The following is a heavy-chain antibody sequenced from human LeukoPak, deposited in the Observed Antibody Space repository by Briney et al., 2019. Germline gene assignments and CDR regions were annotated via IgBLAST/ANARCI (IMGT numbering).Heavy chain of an antibody. CDR2: INHSGST. V-gene: IGHV4-34*01. Sequence: GSLRLSCAASGFTFSSYWMSWVRQAPGKGLEWIGEINHSGSTNYNPSLKSRVTISVDTSKNQFSLKLSSVTAADTAVYYCARGPYYYDSSGLDYWGQGTLVTVSS. CDR1: GFTFSSYW. J-gene: IGHJ4*02. CDR3: ARGPYYYDSSGLDY. D-gene: IGHD3-22*01.